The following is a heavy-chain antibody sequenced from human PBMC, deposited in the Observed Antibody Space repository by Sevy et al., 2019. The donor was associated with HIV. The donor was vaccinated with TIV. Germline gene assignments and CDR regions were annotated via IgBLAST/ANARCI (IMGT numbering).Heavy chain of an antibody. Sequence: GGSLRLSCAASGFTFSSYSMNWVRQAPGKGLEWVSSISSSSSYIYYADSVKGRFTISRDNAKNSLYLQMNSLRAEDTAVYYCARDLSGDIVVVPALSGGAFDIWGQGTMVTVSS. CDR1: GFTFSSYS. V-gene: IGHV3-21*01. CDR3: ARDLSGDIVVVPALSGGAFDI. J-gene: IGHJ3*02. D-gene: IGHD2-2*01. CDR2: ISSSSSYI.